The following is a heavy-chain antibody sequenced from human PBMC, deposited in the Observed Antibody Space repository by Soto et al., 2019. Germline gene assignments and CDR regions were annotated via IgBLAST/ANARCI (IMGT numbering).Heavy chain of an antibody. CDR3: AKARGKFCSGGSCNPFDY. CDR2: ISGSGGST. D-gene: IGHD2-15*01. Sequence: ESGGGWVQPGGSLRLSCAASGFTFSSYAMNWVRQAPGKGLEWVSAISGSGGSTYYADSVKGRFTISRDNSQNTLYLQMNSLRAEDTAVYYCAKARGKFCSGGSCNPFDYWGQGALVTVSS. V-gene: IGHV3-23*01. J-gene: IGHJ4*02. CDR1: GFTFSSYA.